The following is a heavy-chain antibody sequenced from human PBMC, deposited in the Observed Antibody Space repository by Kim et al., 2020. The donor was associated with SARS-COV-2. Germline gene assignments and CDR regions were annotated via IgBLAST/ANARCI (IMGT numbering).Heavy chain of an antibody. Sequence: TYHADSGKGRFTISRDKSKNTLFLQMNSLRAEDTAVYYCAKNRGVGAPVDWGQGTLVTVSS. D-gene: IGHD1-26*01. CDR2: T. J-gene: IGHJ1*01. CDR3: AKNRGVGAPVD. V-gene: IGHV3-53*01.